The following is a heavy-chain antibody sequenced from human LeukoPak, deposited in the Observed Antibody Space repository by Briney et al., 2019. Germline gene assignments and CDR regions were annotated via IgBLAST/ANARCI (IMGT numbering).Heavy chain of an antibody. D-gene: IGHD2-8*02. CDR2: IYHSGST. Sequence: SETLSLTCTVSGGSISSSSYYWGWIRQPPGKGLEWIGSIYHSGSTYYNPSLKSRVTISVDTSKNQFSLKLSSVTAADTAVYYCARDLLREYFDYWGQGTLVTVSS. CDR1: GGSISSSSYY. J-gene: IGHJ4*02. V-gene: IGHV4-39*07. CDR3: ARDLLREYFDY.